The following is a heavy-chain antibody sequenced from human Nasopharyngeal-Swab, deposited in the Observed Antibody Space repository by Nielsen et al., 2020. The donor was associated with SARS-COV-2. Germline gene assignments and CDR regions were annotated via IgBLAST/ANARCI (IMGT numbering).Heavy chain of an antibody. J-gene: IGHJ4*02. CDR3: AMGSSGTTGEGY. CDR1: GFTFGTPA. CDR2: VSESGDVT. Sequence: GGSLSLSCVGSGFTFGTPAMTWVRPAPGKGLEWVSSVSESGDVTYYADSVKGRFTISRDNSKNTLYLQMNSLRAEDTAVYYCAMGSSGTTGEGYWGQGALVTVSS. D-gene: IGHD3-10*01. V-gene: IGHV3-23*01.